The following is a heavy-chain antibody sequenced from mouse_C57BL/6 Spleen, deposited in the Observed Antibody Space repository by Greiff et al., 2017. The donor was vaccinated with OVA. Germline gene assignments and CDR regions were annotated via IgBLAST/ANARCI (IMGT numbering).Heavy chain of an antibody. CDR1: GFTFSSYA. D-gene: IGHD2-3*01. CDR3: TRDDYDGYLVWFAY. Sequence: EVKLVESGEGLVKPGGSLKLSCAASGFTFSSYAMSWVRQTPEKRLEWVAYISSGGDYIYYADTVKGRFTISRDNARNTLYLQMSSLKSEDTAMYYGTRDDYDGYLVWFAYWGQGTLVTVSA. CDR2: ISSGGDYI. V-gene: IGHV5-9-1*02. J-gene: IGHJ3*01.